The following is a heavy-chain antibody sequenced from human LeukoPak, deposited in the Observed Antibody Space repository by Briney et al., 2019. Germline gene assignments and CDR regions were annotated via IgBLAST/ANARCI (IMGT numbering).Heavy chain of an antibody. CDR1: GFTFDDYA. CDR2: ISWNSGSI. V-gene: IGHV3-9*01. CDR3: AKDIALYGYWYYYGMDV. D-gene: IGHD5-18*01. Sequence: PGGSLRLSCAASGFTFDDYAMHWVRQAPGKGLEWVSGISWNSGSIGYADSVKGRFTISRDNAKNSLYLQMNSLRAEDTALYYCAKDIALYGYWYYYGMDVWGQGTTVTVSS. J-gene: IGHJ6*02.